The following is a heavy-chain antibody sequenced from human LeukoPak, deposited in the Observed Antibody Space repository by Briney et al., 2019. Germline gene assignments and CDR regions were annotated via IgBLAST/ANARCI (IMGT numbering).Heavy chain of an antibody. D-gene: IGHD3-22*01. CDR1: GYSFTSYG. CDR3: ARDNAYSDSSGYYYDSFDI. V-gene: IGHV1-18*01. J-gene: IGHJ3*02. Sequence: GASVTVSCKASGYSFTSYGISWVRRAPGQGLEWMGWISAYNGNTNYAQKLQGRVTMTTDTSTSTAYMELSSLRSEDTAVYFCARDNAYSDSSGYYYDSFDIWGQGTMVTVSS. CDR2: ISAYNGNT.